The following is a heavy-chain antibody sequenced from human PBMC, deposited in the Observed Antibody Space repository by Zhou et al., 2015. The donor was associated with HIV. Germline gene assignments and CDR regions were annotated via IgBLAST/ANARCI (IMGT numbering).Heavy chain of an antibody. CDR1: GGTFSSYT. J-gene: IGHJ4*02. CDR2: IIPILGIA. D-gene: IGHD3-16*01. V-gene: IGHV1-69*02. Sequence: QVQLVQSGAEVKKPGSSVKVSCKASGGTFSSYTISWVRQAPGQGLEWMGRIIPILGIANYAQKFQGRVTITADKSTSTAYMELSSLRSEDTAVYYCARGGGWPYNSYVWGYWGQGTLVTVSS. CDR3: ARGGGWPYNSYVWGY.